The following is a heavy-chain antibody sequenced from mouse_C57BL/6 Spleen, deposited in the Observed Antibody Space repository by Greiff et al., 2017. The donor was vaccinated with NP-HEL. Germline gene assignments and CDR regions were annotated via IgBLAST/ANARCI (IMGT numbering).Heavy chain of an antibody. Sequence: QVQLQQSGAELVRPGTSVKVSCKASGYAFTNYLIEWVKQRPGQGLEWIGVINPGSGGTNYNEKFKGKATLTADKSSSTAYMQLSSLTSEDSAVYVCARGGGDYVDYWGQGTTLTVSS. D-gene: IGHD1-1*02. CDR1: GYAFTNYL. J-gene: IGHJ2*01. CDR3: ARGGGDYVDY. CDR2: INPGSGGT. V-gene: IGHV1-54*01.